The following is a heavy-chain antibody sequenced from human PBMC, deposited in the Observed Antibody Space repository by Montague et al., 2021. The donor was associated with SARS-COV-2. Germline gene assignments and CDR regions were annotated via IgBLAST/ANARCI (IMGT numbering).Heavy chain of an antibody. D-gene: IGHD2-2*01. CDR3: ARSRANVPSRAGFDY. Sequence: SETLSLTCTVSGASVASGSFYWSWIRQPPGKGLEWIGYMYYTGPTNYNPSLESRVTMPVDPSKNQFSLTLTSVTAADTAVYYCARSRANVPSRAGFDYWGQGAPVTVSS. CDR1: GASVASGSFY. J-gene: IGHJ4*02. V-gene: IGHV4-61*01. CDR2: MYYTGPT.